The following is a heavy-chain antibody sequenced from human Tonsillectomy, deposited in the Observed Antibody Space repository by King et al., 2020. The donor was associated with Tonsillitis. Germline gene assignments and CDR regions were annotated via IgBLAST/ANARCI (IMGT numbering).Heavy chain of an antibody. Sequence: QLQESGPGLVKPSETLSLTCTVSGGSISSFYWSWIRQPPGKGLEWIGYIFYSGSTNYNPSLRSRVSISVDTSKNQFSLQMSSVAAADTAVYYCARHFRLGIFHHYAMDVWGQGTTVTVSS. CDR1: GGSISSFY. V-gene: IGHV4-59*01. CDR3: ARHFRLGIFHHYAMDV. CDR2: IFYSGST. J-gene: IGHJ6*02. D-gene: IGHD7-27*01.